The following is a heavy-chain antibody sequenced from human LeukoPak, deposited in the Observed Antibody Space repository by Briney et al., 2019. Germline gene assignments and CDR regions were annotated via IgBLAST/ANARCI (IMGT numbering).Heavy chain of an antibody. CDR1: GGSISSYY. V-gene: IGHV4-59*01. J-gene: IGHJ3*02. Sequence: SETLSLTCTVSGGSISSYYWSWIRQPPGKGLEWIGYIYYSGSTNYNPSLKSRVTISVDTSKNQFSLNLSSVTAADTAVYYCARDQGTTIPFDIWGQGTMVTVSS. CDR2: IYYSGST. D-gene: IGHD3-9*01. CDR3: ARDQGTTIPFDI.